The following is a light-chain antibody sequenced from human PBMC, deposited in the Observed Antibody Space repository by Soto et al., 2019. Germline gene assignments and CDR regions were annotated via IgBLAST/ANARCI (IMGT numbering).Light chain of an antibody. CDR3: QQYSNRYT. CDR2: GAS. CDR1: QSVSSY. V-gene: IGKV3D-15*01. Sequence: EIVLTQSPATLSLSPGERATLSCRASQSVSSYLAWYQQKPGQAPRLLIYGASIRATGIPGRFSGSGSGTEFTLTISSLQSEDFAAYYCQQYSNRYTFGQGTKLEIK. J-gene: IGKJ2*01.